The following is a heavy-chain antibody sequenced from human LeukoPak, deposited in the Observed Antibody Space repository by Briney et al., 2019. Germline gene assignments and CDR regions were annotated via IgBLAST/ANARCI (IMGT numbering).Heavy chain of an antibody. V-gene: IGHV3-23*01. D-gene: IGHD2-2*01. J-gene: IGHJ4*02. CDR2: ISTGGGST. CDR3: AKARYCRSTSCYVFEY. CDR1: GFTFSSYA. Sequence: GGPLRLSCAASGFTFSSYAMRWLRQAPGKGLEWVSGISTGGGSTYYAESVKGRFTISRDNSKNTLYLQMNSLRAEDTAVYYCAKARYCRSTSCYVFEYWGQGTLVTVSS.